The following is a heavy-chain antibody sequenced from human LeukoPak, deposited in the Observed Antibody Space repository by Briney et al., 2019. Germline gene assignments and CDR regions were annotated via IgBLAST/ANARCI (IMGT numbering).Heavy chain of an antibody. Sequence: KPSETLSLTCTVSGGSVSSGSYYWSWIRQPPGKGLEWIGYIYYSGSTNYNPSLKSRVTISVDTSKNQFSLKLSSVTAADTAVYYCARDGHTIFGVVHFGWFDPWGQGTLVTVSS. J-gene: IGHJ5*02. CDR3: ARDGHTIFGVVHFGWFDP. CDR1: GGSVSSGSYY. V-gene: IGHV4-61*01. D-gene: IGHD3-3*01. CDR2: IYYSGST.